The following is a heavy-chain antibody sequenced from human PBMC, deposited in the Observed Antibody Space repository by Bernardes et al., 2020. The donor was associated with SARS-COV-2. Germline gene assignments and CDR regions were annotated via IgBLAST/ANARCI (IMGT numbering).Heavy chain of an antibody. CDR3: ARVRDILTGYYGGCCDY. CDR2: IYHSGST. J-gene: IGHJ4*02. CDR1: GGFISSGSYY. V-gene: IGHV4-31*03. Sequence: SETLSLTCIVSGGFISSGSYYWSWIRQHPGKGLEWIGYIYHSGSTYYNPSLKSRLTISVDTSKNQFSLKLISVTAADTAVYYCARVRDILTGYYGGCCDYWGQGTLVTVSA. D-gene: IGHD3-9*01.